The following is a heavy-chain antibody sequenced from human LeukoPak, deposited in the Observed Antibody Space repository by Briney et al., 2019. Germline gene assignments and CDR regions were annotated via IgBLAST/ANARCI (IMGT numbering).Heavy chain of an antibody. CDR3: ARDEDGMDV. V-gene: IGHV1-2*02. CDR2: INPKSGGT. Sequence: ASVKVSCKASGYTFTGYYMHWVRQAPGQGLGWMGWINPKSGGTNYGQQFQGRVTMTRDTSISTVYMELSRLRSDDTAVYYCARDEDGMDVWGQGTTVTVSS. J-gene: IGHJ6*02. CDR1: GYTFTGYY.